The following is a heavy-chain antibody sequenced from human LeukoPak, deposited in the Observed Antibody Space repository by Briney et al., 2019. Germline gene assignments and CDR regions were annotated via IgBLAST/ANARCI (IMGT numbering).Heavy chain of an antibody. CDR3: ARGGQLYCSGGSCYFMDY. J-gene: IGHJ4*02. V-gene: IGHV3-48*04. Sequence: GGSLRLSCAASGFTFSSYTMNWVRQAPGKGLEWVSYISSSSSTIYYADFVKGRFTISRDNAKNSLYLQMNSLRAEDTAVYYCARGGQLYCSGGSCYFMDYWGQGTLVTVSS. D-gene: IGHD2-15*01. CDR2: ISSSSSTI. CDR1: GFTFSSYT.